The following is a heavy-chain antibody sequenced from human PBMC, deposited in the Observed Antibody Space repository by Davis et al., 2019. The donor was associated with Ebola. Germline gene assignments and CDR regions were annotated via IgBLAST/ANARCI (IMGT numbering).Heavy chain of an antibody. CDR2: INHSGST. J-gene: IGHJ4*02. V-gene: IGHV4-34*01. D-gene: IGHD1-1*01. CDR3: ARRKGGGGTIAY. CDR1: GGSFSYYY. Sequence: MPSETLSLTCAVYGGSFSYYYWNWIRQPPGKGLEWIGEINHSGSTNYNPSLKSRVTMSVDTSTNQFSLKLSSVTAADTAVYYCARRKGGGGTIAYWGQGTLVTVSS.